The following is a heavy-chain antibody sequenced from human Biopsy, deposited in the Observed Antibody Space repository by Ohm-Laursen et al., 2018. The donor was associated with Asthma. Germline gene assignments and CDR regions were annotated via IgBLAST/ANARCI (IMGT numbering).Heavy chain of an antibody. Sequence: SCKLPGGTFNTEVIGSARQSASPGRGWLRGINSVFSTTTYPQKFQDRVKITADDSTSTVYMELSSLRSEDTAVYYCARKAGSCISRTWYSLDFWGQGTLVTVPS. V-gene: IGHV1-69*01. CDR2: INSVFSTT. D-gene: IGHD2-2*01. CDR1: GGTFNTEV. CDR3: ARKAGSCISRTWYSLDF. J-gene: IGHJ4*02.